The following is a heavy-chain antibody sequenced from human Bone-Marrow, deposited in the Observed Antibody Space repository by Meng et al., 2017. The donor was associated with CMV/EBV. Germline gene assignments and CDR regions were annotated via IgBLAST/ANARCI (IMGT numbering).Heavy chain of an antibody. CDR2: INPNSGGT. D-gene: IGHD3-22*01. V-gene: IGHV1-2*02. CDR3: ARVHYYDREVGRWGGLRWRTLKGYFDY. Sequence: VRQAPGQGLEWMGWINPNSGGTNYAQKFQGRVTMTRDTSISTAYMELSRLRSDDTAVYYCARVHYYDREVGRWGGLRWRTLKGYFDYWGQGTLVTVSS. J-gene: IGHJ4*02.